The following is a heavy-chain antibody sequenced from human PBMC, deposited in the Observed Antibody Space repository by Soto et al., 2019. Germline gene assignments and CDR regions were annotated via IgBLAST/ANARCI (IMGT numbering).Heavy chain of an antibody. Sequence: ASVKVSCKASGYTFTNFYMHWVRQAPGQGLEWMGIISPSGGSTTYAQKFQGRVTMTRDTSTSTVYMELSSLRSEDTAVYYCARHLYSSGWSNWFDPWGQGTLVTVSS. J-gene: IGHJ5*02. D-gene: IGHD6-19*01. CDR3: ARHLYSSGWSNWFDP. CDR2: ISPSGGST. V-gene: IGHV1-46*01. CDR1: GYTFTNFY.